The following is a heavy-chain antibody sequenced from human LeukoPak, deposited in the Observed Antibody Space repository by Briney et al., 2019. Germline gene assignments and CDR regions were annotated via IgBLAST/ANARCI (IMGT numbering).Heavy chain of an antibody. V-gene: IGHV3-74*01. J-gene: IGHJ3*02. D-gene: IGHD4-11*01. Sequence: GGSLRLSCAASGFTFSSYWMHWVRQAPGKGLVWVSRINSDGSSTSYADSVKGRFTISRDNAKNTLYLQMNSLRAEDTAVYYCAKDSYYSNYERSVGDAFDIWGQGTVVTVSS. CDR1: GFTFSSYW. CDR3: AKDSYYSNYERSVGDAFDI. CDR2: INSDGSST.